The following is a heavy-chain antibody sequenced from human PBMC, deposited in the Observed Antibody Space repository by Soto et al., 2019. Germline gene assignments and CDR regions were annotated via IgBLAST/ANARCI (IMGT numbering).Heavy chain of an antibody. CDR1: GFTFSSYS. V-gene: IGHV3-21*01. CDR3: ARVGWELRSGYYYYMDV. D-gene: IGHD1-26*01. CDR2: ISSSSSYI. Sequence: GGSLRLSCAASGFTFSSYSMNWVRQAPGKGLEWVSSISSSSSYIYYADSVKGRFTISRDNAKNSLYLQMNSLRAEDTAVYYCARVGWELRSGYYYYMDVWGKGTTVTVSS. J-gene: IGHJ6*03.